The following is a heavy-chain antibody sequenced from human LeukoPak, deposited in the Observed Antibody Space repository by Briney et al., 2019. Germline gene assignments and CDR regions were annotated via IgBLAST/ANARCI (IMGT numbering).Heavy chain of an antibody. V-gene: IGHV1-8*01. J-gene: IGHJ6*03. D-gene: IGHD2-21*02. CDR1: GCTFTSYD. CDR3: ARGVAVTHYYYYYYMDV. CDR2: MNPNSGNT. Sequence: GASVKVSCKASGCTFTSYDINWVRQATGQGLEWMGWMNPNSGNTGYAQKFQGRVTMTRNTSISTAYMELSSLRSEDTAVYYCARGVAVTHYYYYYYMDVWGKGTTVTVSS.